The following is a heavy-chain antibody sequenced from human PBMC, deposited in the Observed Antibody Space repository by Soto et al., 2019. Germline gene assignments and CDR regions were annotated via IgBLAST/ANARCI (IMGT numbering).Heavy chain of an antibody. Sequence: ASVKVSCKAPGYTFTSYGIRWVRQAPGQGLEWMGWISAYNGNTNYAQKLQGRVTMTTDTSTSTAYMELRSLRSDDTAVYYCARDREGIAARQHYYYGMDVWGQGTTVTVSS. D-gene: IGHD6-6*01. CDR3: ARDREGIAARQHYYYGMDV. CDR2: ISAYNGNT. CDR1: GYTFTSYG. V-gene: IGHV1-18*01. J-gene: IGHJ6*02.